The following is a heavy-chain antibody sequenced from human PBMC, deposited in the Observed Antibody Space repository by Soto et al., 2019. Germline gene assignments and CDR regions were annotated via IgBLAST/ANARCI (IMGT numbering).Heavy chain of an antibody. CDR3: ARAPSSSWYGGLFDY. V-gene: IGHV4-31*03. CDR1: GGSISSGGYY. J-gene: IGHJ4*02. CDR2: IYYSGST. Sequence: PSETLSLTCTVSGGSISSGGYYWSWIRQHPGKGLEWIGYIYYSGSTYYNPSLKSRVTISVDTSKNQFSLKLSSVTAADTAVYYCARAPSSSWYGGLFDYWGQGTLVTVSS. D-gene: IGHD6-13*01.